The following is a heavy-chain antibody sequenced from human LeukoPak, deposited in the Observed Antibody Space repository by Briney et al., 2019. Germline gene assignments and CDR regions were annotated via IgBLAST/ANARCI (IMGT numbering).Heavy chain of an antibody. J-gene: IGHJ4*02. CDR1: GYTFTDYG. CDR2: ISAYNGNT. V-gene: IGHV1-18*01. D-gene: IGHD3-10*01. CDR3: ARDWIGGPGRDY. Sequence: ASVKVSCKASGYTFTDYGISWVRQAPAQGREWMGWISAYNGNTNYAQKLQGRVTMTTDTSTSTAYMELRSLRSDDTAVYYCARDWIGGPGRDYWGQGTLVTVSS.